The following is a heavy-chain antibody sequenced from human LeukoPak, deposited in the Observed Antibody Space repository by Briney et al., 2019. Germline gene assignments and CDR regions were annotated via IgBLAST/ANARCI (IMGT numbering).Heavy chain of an antibody. CDR3: ARGSASPAAIPFDM. J-gene: IGHJ3*02. D-gene: IGHD2-2*02. Sequence: SETLSLTCTVSGGSIRSSFWSWIRQPAGKGLEWIGRIYTNGNTNYNPSLKSRVTMSADTSKNQFSPKLSSVTAADTAVYYCARGSASPAAIPFDMWGQGTMVTVSS. CDR1: GGSIRSSF. CDR2: IYTNGNT. V-gene: IGHV4-4*07.